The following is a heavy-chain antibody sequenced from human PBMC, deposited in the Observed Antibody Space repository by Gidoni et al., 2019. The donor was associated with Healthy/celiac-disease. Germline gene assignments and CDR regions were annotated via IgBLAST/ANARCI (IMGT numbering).Heavy chain of an antibody. CDR2: ISYDGSNK. CDR1: GFTFSSYG. D-gene: IGHD6-19*01. Sequence: VQLVESGGGVVQPGRSLRLSCAASGFTFSSYGMHWVRQAPGKGLEWVAVISYDGSNKYYADSVKGRFTISRDNSKNTLYLQMNSLGAEDTAVYYCAKDGSSGWYVWYFDLWGRGTLVTVSS. J-gene: IGHJ2*01. V-gene: IGHV3-30*18. CDR3: AKDGSSGWYVWYFDL.